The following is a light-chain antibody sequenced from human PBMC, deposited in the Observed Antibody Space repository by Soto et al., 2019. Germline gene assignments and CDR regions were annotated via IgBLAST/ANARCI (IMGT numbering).Light chain of an antibody. V-gene: IGKV3-11*01. CDR3: QQYKNWPPIT. CDR1: QSVSSY. Sequence: EIVLTQSPATLSLSPGERATLSCRASQSVSSYLAWYQQKPGQAPRLLICGASRRATGIPDRVNGRGSGTDFTLTISRLEPEDFAVYYCQQYKNWPPITFGQGTRLEIK. CDR2: GAS. J-gene: IGKJ5*01.